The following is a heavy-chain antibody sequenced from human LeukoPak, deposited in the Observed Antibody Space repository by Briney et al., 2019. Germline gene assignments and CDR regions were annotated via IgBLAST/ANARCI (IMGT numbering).Heavy chain of an antibody. V-gene: IGHV1-2*02. CDR1: GYTFTGYY. CDR3: AGGSDILAGPEGYYGMDV. Sequence: ASVKVACKASGYTFTGYYIYWVRQATGHGLEWMGGINPNRGGTNIEQNLRGRVTMTRDTSISTDYMALSRLRADATAGYYCAGGSDILAGPEGYYGMDVWGQGTTVTVSS. CDR2: INPNRGGT. J-gene: IGHJ6*02. D-gene: IGHD3-9*01.